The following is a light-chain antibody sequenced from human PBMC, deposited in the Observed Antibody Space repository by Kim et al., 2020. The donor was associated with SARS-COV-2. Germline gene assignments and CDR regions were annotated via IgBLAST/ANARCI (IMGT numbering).Light chain of an antibody. CDR3: QQFINWPYT. CDR2: GAS. V-gene: IGKV3-15*01. CDR1: QSVSTK. Sequence: SVSPGERATLSGRASQSVSTKLAWYQQKPGQAPRLFVYGASTRATGIPVRFSGSGSGTEFTLTINSLQSEDFAVYYCQQFINWPYTFGQGTKLEIK. J-gene: IGKJ2*01.